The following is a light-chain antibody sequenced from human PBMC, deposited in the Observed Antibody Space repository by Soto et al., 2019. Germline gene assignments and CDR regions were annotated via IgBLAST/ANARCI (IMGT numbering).Light chain of an antibody. Sequence: QSVLTQPPSASGTPGQRVTISCSGSSSNIGDYNVNWYQQLPGTAPKLLIYSNNQRASGVPDRISGSKSGTSASLAIRGLQSEDEADYYCLVWDARLDAFVFGSGTKLTVL. CDR3: LVWDARLDAFV. V-gene: IGLV1-44*01. CDR2: SNN. J-gene: IGLJ1*01. CDR1: SSNIGDYN.